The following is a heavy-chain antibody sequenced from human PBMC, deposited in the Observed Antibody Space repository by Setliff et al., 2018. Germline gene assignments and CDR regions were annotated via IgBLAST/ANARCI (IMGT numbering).Heavy chain of an antibody. CDR3: ARGPYNIYDRSGYGFTNWFDP. V-gene: IGHV4-39*07. CDR2: IYHSGST. D-gene: IGHD3-22*01. J-gene: IGHJ5*02. Sequence: SETLSLTCTVSGGSISSSSYYWGWIRQPPGKGLEWIGSIYHSGSTYYNPSLKSRVTISVDTSKKQFSLKLSSVTAADTAVYYCARGPYNIYDRSGYGFTNWFDPWGQGILVTVSS. CDR1: GGSISSSSYY.